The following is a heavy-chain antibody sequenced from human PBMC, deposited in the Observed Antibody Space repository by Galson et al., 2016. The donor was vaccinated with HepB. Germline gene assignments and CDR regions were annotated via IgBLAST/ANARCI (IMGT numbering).Heavy chain of an antibody. Sequence: SETLSLTCTVSGASISTYYWNWIRQPPGKGLEWIGEIFRSGGTNYNPSLKSRVTISVDKSKNQFSLRLSSVTAADTAIYYCARRGVFYSGSGELARTVSPPFDYWGQGALVTVSS. CDR3: ARRGVFYSGSGELARTVSPPFDY. CDR1: GASISTYY. V-gene: IGHV4-59*12. CDR2: IFRSGGT. D-gene: IGHD3-10*01. J-gene: IGHJ4*02.